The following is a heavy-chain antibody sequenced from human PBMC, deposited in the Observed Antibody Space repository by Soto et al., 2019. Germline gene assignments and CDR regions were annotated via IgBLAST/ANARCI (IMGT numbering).Heavy chain of an antibody. Sequence: QVQLVQSGAEVKKPGASVKVSCKASGYTFTSYAMHWVRQAPGQRLEWMGWINSGNGNTKYSQMLQGRVINTRDTSASTAYMELSSLRSEDTAVYYCARIGYYDSSGSRDYWGQGTLVTASS. CDR3: ARIGYYDSSGSRDY. CDR2: INSGNGNT. D-gene: IGHD3-22*01. J-gene: IGHJ4*02. V-gene: IGHV1-3*01. CDR1: GYTFTSYA.